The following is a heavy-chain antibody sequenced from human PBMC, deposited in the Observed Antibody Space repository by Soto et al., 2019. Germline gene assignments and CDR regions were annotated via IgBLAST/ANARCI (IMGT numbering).Heavy chain of an antibody. CDR1: GFTFSNAW. V-gene: IGHV3-15*01. CDR3: TTDSSYYDSSGFDY. Sequence: GGSLRISCAASGFTFSNAWMSWVRQAPGKGLEWVGRIKSKTDGGTTDYAAPVKGRFTISRDDSKNTLYLQMNSLKTEDTAVYYCTTDSSYYDSSGFDYWGQGTLVTVSS. D-gene: IGHD3-22*01. CDR2: IKSKTDGGTT. J-gene: IGHJ4*01.